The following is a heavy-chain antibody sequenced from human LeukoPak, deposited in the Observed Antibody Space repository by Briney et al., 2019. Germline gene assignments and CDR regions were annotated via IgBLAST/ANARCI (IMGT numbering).Heavy chain of an antibody. D-gene: IGHD6-6*01. CDR2: IQNDGKNK. J-gene: IGHJ4*02. CDR1: GFTFSSHG. CDR3: ARDWGTSSLYLVN. V-gene: IGHV3-30*02. Sequence: TGGSLRLSGAASGFTFSSHGMHWVRQAPGKGLEWVAFIQNDGKNKKYADSVKGRLTISRDNSKNTLYLQMNSLTVEDTAVYYCARDWGTSSLYLVNWGQGTLVTVSS.